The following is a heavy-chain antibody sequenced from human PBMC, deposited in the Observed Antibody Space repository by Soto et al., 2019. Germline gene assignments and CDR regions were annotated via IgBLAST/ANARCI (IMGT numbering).Heavy chain of an antibody. CDR3: AKGLRRNTRYYYGMDV. J-gene: IGHJ6*02. CDR2: IGTAGDT. V-gene: IGHV3-13*01. D-gene: IGHD5-12*01. Sequence: VGSLRLSCAASGFTFSSYDMHWVRQATGKGLEWVSAIGTAGDTYYPGSVKGRFTISRENAKNSLYLQMNSLRAGDTAVYYCAKGLRRNTRYYYGMDVWGQGTTVTVSS. CDR1: GFTFSSYD.